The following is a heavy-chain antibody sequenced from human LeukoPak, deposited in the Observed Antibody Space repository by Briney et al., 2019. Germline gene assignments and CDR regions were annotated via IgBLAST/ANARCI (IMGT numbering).Heavy chain of an antibody. Sequence: GGSLRLSCAASGFSVGTNYMTWVRQAPGKGLEWVSSISSSSSYIYYADSVKGRFTISRDSAKNSLYLQMSSLRAEDTAVYYCARGDSSGYLVPFDYWGQGTLVTVSS. CDR2: ISSSSSYI. V-gene: IGHV3-21*01. CDR1: GFSVGTNY. D-gene: IGHD3-22*01. J-gene: IGHJ4*02. CDR3: ARGDSSGYLVPFDY.